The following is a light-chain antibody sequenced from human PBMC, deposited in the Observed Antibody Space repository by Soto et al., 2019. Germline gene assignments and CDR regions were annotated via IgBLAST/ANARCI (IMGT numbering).Light chain of an antibody. J-gene: IGKJ1*01. Sequence: EIVLTQSPGTLSLSPGERATLSCRSSQSVSSNYLAWYQQKPDQAPRLVIYDVSGRATGISDRFSGRGSGKDFTLAISRLEPEDFAVYYCQQYGSSPTFGQGTKVEIK. CDR3: QQYGSSPT. CDR2: DVS. V-gene: IGKV3-20*01. CDR1: QSVSSNY.